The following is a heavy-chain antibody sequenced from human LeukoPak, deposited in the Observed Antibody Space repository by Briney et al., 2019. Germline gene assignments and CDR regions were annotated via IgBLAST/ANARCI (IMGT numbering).Heavy chain of an antibody. J-gene: IGHJ3*02. V-gene: IGHV3-21*01. CDR2: ISSSSSYI. D-gene: IGHD4-17*01. Sequence: GGSLRLSCAASGFTFSSYSMNWVRQAPGKGLEWVSSISSSSSYIYYADSVKGRFTISRDNAKNSLYLQMNSLRAEDTAVYYCARVLSFSLRSMTTVTWAFDIWGQGTMVTVSS. CDR1: GFTFSSYS. CDR3: ARVLSFSLRSMTTVTWAFDI.